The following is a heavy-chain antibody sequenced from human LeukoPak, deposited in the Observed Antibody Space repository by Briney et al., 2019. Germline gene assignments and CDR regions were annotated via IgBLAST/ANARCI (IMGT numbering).Heavy chain of an antibody. Sequence: GGSLRLSCAASGFTFSNYDMNWVRQAPGKGLEWVSSISSSSSYIYYADSVKGRFAISRVNAKNSLYLQMYSLRAEDKTVDYCGGTYGSGSYPNYWGQGTLVTVSS. V-gene: IGHV3-21*01. CDR3: GGTYGSGSYPNY. J-gene: IGHJ4*02. CDR2: ISSSSSYI. CDR1: GFTFSNYD. D-gene: IGHD3-10*01.